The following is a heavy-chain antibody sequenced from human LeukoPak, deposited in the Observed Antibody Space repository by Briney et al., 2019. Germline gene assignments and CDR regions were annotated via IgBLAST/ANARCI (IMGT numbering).Heavy chain of an antibody. Sequence: WGSPSLSCAASGFTFSSYSMNWVRQAPGKGLEWVSLISSSSSYIYYADSVKGRFTISRDNAKNSLYLQMNSLRAEDTGVYYCARDPRSLDWPTNFDYWGQGTLVAVAS. D-gene: IGHD3-9*01. V-gene: IGHV3-21*01. CDR1: GFTFSSYS. CDR3: ARDPRSLDWPTNFDY. CDR2: ISSSSSYI. J-gene: IGHJ4*02.